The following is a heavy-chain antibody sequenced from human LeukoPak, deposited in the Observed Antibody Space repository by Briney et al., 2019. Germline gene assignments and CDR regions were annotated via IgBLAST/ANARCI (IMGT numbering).Heavy chain of an antibody. Sequence: PGGSLRLSCAASGFTFSTYGMHWVRQAPGKGLEWVAVIYYDGSNKNYENSVKDRFTISRDNSKNTLYLQMNSLRAEDTAAYYCARDSIPSASGSYYFDNWGQGTLVTVSS. CDR3: ARDSIPSASGSYYFDN. CDR1: GFTFSTYG. CDR2: IYYDGSNK. D-gene: IGHD3-10*01. V-gene: IGHV3-33*08. J-gene: IGHJ4*02.